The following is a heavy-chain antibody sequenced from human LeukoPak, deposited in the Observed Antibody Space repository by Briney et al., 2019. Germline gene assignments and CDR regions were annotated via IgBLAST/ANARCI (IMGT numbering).Heavy chain of an antibody. CDR2: IYDSGTT. D-gene: IGHD5-12*01. CDR3: ATHRRSGSGGSENAFEI. Sequence: SETLSLTCTVSGDSTSSSTYYWDWIRQAPGKGLEWIGNIYDSGTTHYNPSLKSRVTISGDTSKNQLSLKLNSVTAADTAIYYCATHRRSGSGGSENAFEIWGQGTMVTVSS. V-gene: IGHV4-39*01. J-gene: IGHJ3*02. CDR1: GDSTSSSTYY.